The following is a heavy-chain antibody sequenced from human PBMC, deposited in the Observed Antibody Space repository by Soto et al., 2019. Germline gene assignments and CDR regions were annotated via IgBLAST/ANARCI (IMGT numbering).Heavy chain of an antibody. Sequence: GESLKISCKGSGYSFTSYWIGWVRQMPGKGLEWMGIIYPGDSDTRYSPSFQGQVTISADKSISTAYLQWSSLKASETAMYYCARLAPPYDYVWGSYRYFDYWGQGTLVTVSA. V-gene: IGHV5-51*01. CDR1: GYSFTSYW. D-gene: IGHD3-16*02. CDR3: ARLAPPYDYVWGSYRYFDY. CDR2: IYPGDSDT. J-gene: IGHJ4*02.